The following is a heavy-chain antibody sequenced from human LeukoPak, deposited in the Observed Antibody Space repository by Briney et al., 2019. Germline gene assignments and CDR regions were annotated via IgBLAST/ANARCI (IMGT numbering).Heavy chain of an antibody. CDR2: INPNSGGT. CDR1: GYSITNYA. D-gene: IGHD2-15*01. J-gene: IGHJ1*01. V-gene: IGHV1-8*01. Sequence: GASVKVSCKASGYSITNYAILWVRQAPGQGLEWMGWINPNSGGTNYAQKFQGRVTMTEDTSTDTAYMELSSLRSEDTAVYYCATRPRPGGYPSGGNEYFQHWGQGTLVTVSS. CDR3: ATRPRPGGYPSGGNEYFQH.